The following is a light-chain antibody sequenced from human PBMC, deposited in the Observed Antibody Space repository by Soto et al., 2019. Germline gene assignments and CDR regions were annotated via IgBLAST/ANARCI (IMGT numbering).Light chain of an antibody. CDR1: QSVSSN. J-gene: IGKJ2*01. CDR3: QHYHNWPPYT. CDR2: GAS. Sequence: EIVMTQSPATLSVSPGERATLSCRASQSVSSNLAWYQQKPGQAPRLLIYGASTRATAIPARFGGSGSGTEFNLTISSLQSVDFAVYYCQHYHNWPPYTFGQGTKLEIK. V-gene: IGKV3-15*01.